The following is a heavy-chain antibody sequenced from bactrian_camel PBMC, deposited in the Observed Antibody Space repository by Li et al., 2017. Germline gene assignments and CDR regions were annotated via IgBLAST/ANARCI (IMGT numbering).Heavy chain of an antibody. D-gene: IGHD5*01. CDR2: VDSAGTI. J-gene: IGHJ4*01. Sequence: QLVESGGGSVQAGGSLLLSCTVSGTTFTGKCMAWFRQVPGKEREGVAAVDSAGTITYADSVKGRFTISRDNAKNTLYLQLNSLTREDSAMYYCTRETQWVGYHEFAEYWGQ. CDR1: GTTFTGKC. CDR3: TRETQWVGYHEFAEY. V-gene: IGHV3S53*01.